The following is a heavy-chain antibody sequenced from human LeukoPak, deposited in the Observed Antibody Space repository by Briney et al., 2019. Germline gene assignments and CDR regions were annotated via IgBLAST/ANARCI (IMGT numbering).Heavy chain of an antibody. J-gene: IGHJ6*02. CDR2: ISASGGST. D-gene: IGHD3-9*01. Sequence: GGSLRLSCAASGFTFSDYAMNWVRQAPGKGLEWVSTISASGGSTYYADSVKGRFTISRDNSKNTLYLQMNSLRAEDTAVYYCAKEVDHYYYYGMDVWGQGTTVTVSS. CDR3: AKEVDHYYYYGMDV. CDR1: GFTFSDYA. V-gene: IGHV3-23*01.